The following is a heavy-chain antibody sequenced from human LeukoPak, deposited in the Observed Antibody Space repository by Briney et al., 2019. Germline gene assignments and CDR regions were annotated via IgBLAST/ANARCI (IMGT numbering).Heavy chain of an antibody. J-gene: IGHJ6*03. CDR3: ARVCFRHGVVIIPLYYYYYMDV. Sequence: ASVKVSCKASGYTFTSYDINWVRQATGQGLEWMGWMNPNSGNTGYAQKFQGRVTMTRNTSISTAYMELSSLRSEDTAVYYCARVCFRHGVVIIPLYYYYYMDVWGKGTTVTVSS. V-gene: IGHV1-8*01. D-gene: IGHD3-3*01. CDR1: GYTFTSYD. CDR2: MNPNSGNT.